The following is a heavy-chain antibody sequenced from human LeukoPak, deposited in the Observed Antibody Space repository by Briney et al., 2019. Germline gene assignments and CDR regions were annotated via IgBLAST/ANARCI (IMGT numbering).Heavy chain of an antibody. J-gene: IGHJ4*02. V-gene: IGHV4-31*03. CDR1: GGSITGGGYY. D-gene: IGHD3-9*01. CDR3: ARARVDSSRLDY. CDR2: IYYSDNT. Sequence: SQTLSLTCTVSGGSITGGGYYWSWIRQHPGKGLEWIGYIYYSDNTYYNPSLKSRVTISADTSKNQFSLKLNSVTAADTAVYYCARARVDSSRLDYWGQGTLVTVSS.